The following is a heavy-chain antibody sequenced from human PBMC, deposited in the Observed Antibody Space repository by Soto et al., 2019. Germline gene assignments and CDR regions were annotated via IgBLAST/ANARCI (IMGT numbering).Heavy chain of an antibody. CDR3: AREIQLWSFYYYYGMAV. CDR1: GGTFSRYT. J-gene: IGHJ6*02. D-gene: IGHD5-18*01. V-gene: IGHV1-69*13. Sequence: SGKVCCKASGGTFSRYTISWGRQSRGRGLELMGGIIPIFGTANYAQKFQGRVTITADESPSTAYMELSSLRSEDTAVYYCAREIQLWSFYYYYGMAVWGQGTTVTDSS. CDR2: IIPIFGTA.